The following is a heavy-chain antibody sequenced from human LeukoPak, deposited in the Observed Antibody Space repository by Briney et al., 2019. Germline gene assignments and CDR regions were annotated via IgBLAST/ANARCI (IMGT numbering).Heavy chain of an antibody. J-gene: IGHJ3*01. CDR1: GGTFSSYT. CDR3: ARIRDGYNDAYDL. D-gene: IGHD5-24*01. Sequence: GASVKVSCKASGGTFSSYTISWVRQAPGQGLEWMGGIIPIFGTAHYAQKFQGRVTLTRDTSTSTVYMELSSLRSEDTAIYYCARIRDGYNDAYDLWGQGTVVTVPS. CDR2: IIPIFGTA. V-gene: IGHV1-69*05.